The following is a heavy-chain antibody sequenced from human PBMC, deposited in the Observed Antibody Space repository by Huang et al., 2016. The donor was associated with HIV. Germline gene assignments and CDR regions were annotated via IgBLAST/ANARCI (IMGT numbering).Heavy chain of an antibody. Sequence: QITLKESGPTLVKPTQTLTLTCTFSGFSLTSSGVAVGWIRQPPGKALDGLGIIYWDNEERFSPSLKTRLTITKDTPKNEVVLTMTNMDPVDTATYYCVHRLRYGKWYVDYWGQGVLVTVSS. D-gene: IGHD6-13*01. V-gene: IGHV2-5*02. J-gene: IGHJ4*02. CDR2: IYWDNEE. CDR3: VHRLRYGKWYVDY. CDR1: GFSLTSSGVA.